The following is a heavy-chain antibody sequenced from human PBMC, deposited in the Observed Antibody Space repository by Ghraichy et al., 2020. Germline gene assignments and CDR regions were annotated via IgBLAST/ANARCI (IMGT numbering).Heavy chain of an antibody. CDR1: GDSITTREHG. J-gene: IGHJ4*02. CDR3: TKRRGGSSFRDV. D-gene: IGHD6-6*01. CDR2: VFYSGSI. Sequence: SETLSPTCTVSGDSITTREHGWGWIRQPPGKGLEWIANVFYSGSIHFNPSLESRVTISIDASRNQLSLKLTSVTDADTAVYYCTKRRGGSSFRDVWGPGTLVTVSS. V-gene: IGHV4-39*01.